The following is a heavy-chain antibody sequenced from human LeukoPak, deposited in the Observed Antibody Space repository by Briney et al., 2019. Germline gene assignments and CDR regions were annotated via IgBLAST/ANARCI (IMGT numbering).Heavy chain of an antibody. CDR2: ISYDGSNK. CDR1: GFTFSSYA. V-gene: IGHV3-30-3*01. CDR3: ARDGSQTDYYDSNDAFDI. D-gene: IGHD3-22*01. Sequence: GGSLRLSCAASGFTFSSYAMHWVRQAPGKGLEWVAVISYDGSNKYYADSVKGRFTISRDNSKNTLYLQMNSLRAEDTAVYYCARDGSQTDYYDSNDAFDIWGQGTMVTVSS. J-gene: IGHJ3*02.